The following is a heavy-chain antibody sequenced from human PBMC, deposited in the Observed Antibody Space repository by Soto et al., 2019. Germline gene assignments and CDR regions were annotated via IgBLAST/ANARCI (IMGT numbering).Heavy chain of an antibody. CDR2: ISANGGVR. CDR1: GFTFKNYA. J-gene: IGHJ4*02. V-gene: IGHV3-23*01. CDR3: ARGARDSSSPSLQYWGRFSEPVQTQSAGDTSSLLDY. D-gene: IGHD6-6*01. Sequence: GGSLRLSCAASGFTFKNYAMSWVRQAPGRGLQWVSIISANGGVRHYADSVKGRLSISRDNSENTLTLQMNSLRDEDTAIYYCARGARDSSSPSLQYWGRFSEPVQTQSAGDTSSLLDYWGQGTLVTVSS.